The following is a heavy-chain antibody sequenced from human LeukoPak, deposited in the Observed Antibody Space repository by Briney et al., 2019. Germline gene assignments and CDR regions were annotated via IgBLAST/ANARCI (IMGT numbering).Heavy chain of an antibody. CDR1: GFIFSTYW. Sequence: PGGSLRLSCAASGFIFSTYWMTWVRQAPGKGLEWVATIKYDGNEKYYVDSVRGRFTISRDNAKNSLYLQMNSLTAEDTAVFYCVWESFSRVDFNWGQGTLVSVSS. V-gene: IGHV3-7*01. J-gene: IGHJ4*02. CDR3: VWESFSRVDFN. D-gene: IGHD3/OR15-3a*01. CDR2: IKYDGNEK.